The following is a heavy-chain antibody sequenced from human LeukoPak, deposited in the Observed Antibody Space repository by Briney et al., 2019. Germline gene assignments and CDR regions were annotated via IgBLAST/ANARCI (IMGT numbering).Heavy chain of an antibody. CDR2: IYYSGST. V-gene: IGHV4-59*01. CDR1: GGSISSYH. Sequence: PSETLSLTCTASGGSISSYHWSWIRQPPGKGLEWIGYIYYSGSTNYNPSLKSRVTISVDTSKNQFSLKLSSVTAADTAVYYCARSARKGLWFSLLLWGQGTLVTVSS. CDR3: ARSARKGLWFSLLL. J-gene: IGHJ4*02. D-gene: IGHD4/OR15-4a*01.